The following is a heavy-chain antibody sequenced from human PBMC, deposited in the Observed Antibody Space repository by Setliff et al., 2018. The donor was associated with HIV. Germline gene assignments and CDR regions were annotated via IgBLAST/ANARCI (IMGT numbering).Heavy chain of an antibody. CDR1: GYTFTSYA. CDR2: INVGNGNT. CDR3: AREGTINYYDKMFDP. D-gene: IGHD3-22*01. Sequence: ASVKVSCKASGYTFTSYAMHWVRQAPGQRLGWMGWINVGNGNTKYSPEFQGRVTITRDTSATTAYMELSSLRSEDMAVYYCAREGTINYYDKMFDPWGQGTLVTVSS. V-gene: IGHV1-3*03. J-gene: IGHJ5*02.